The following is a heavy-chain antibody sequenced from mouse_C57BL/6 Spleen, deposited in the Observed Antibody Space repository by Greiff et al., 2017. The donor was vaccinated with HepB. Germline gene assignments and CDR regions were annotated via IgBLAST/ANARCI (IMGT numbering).Heavy chain of an antibody. CDR1: GYTFTSYW. V-gene: IGHV1-61*01. Sequence: QVQLQQPGAELVRPGSSVKLSCKASGYTFTSYWMDWVKQRPGQGLEWIGNIYPSDSETHYNQKFKDKATLTVDKSSSTADMQLSSLTSEDSAVYYCARSRVASYWYFDVWGTGTTVTVSS. J-gene: IGHJ1*03. CDR3: ARSRVASYWYFDV. D-gene: IGHD1-1*01. CDR2: IYPSDSET.